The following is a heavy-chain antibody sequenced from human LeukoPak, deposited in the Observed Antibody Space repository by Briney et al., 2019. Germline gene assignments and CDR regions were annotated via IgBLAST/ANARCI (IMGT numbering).Heavy chain of an antibody. CDR2: ISGDGGDT. CDR3: ARDRGAYCGGDCYLGFAY. CDR1: EFTFDDYA. Sequence: PGGSLRLSCAASEFTFDDYAIHCVRQPPGNGLYWVSLISGDGGDTYYADSVKGRFTISRDNAKKSLYLQMTSLTAEDTAVYYCARDRGAYCGGDCYLGFAYWGRGTLVTVSS. J-gene: IGHJ4*01. V-gene: IGHV3-43*02. D-gene: IGHD2-21*02.